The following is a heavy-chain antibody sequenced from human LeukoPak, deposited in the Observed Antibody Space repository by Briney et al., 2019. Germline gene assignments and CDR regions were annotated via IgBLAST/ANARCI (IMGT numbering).Heavy chain of an antibody. V-gene: IGHV1-46*01. J-gene: IGHJ4*02. D-gene: IGHD1-1*01. CDR1: GYTFTSYH. CDR2: LKSSGDTT. CDR3: AREDPHTYNFDF. Sequence: ASVKVSCKTSGYTFTSYHVHWVRQAPGQGLEWVGILKSSGDTTVYAQKFQGRVTVTRDTSTSTVYMELSSLSSEDTAVYYCAREDPHTYNFDFWGPGTLVTVSS.